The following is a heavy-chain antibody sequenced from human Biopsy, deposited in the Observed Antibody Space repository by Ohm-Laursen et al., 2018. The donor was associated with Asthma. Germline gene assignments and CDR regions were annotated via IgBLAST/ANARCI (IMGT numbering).Heavy chain of an antibody. V-gene: IGHV4-30-2*01. D-gene: IGHD5-24*01. CDR3: ARVKDGYNFDY. CDR1: GGSISSGGYS. CDR2: IYHRGST. J-gene: IGHJ4*02. Sequence: TLSLTCAVSGGSISSGGYSWSWIRQPPGKGLEWIGYIYHRGSTYYNPSLKSRVTISVDSSKNQFSLKLISVTAADTAVYYCARVKDGYNFDYWGQGTLVTVSS.